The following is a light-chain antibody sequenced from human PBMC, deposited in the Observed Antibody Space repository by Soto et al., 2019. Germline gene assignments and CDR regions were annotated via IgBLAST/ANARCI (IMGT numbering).Light chain of an antibody. CDR2: GNG. CDR3: QSYDSSLSGSEV. V-gene: IGLV1-40*01. J-gene: IGLJ1*01. CDR1: SSNIGAGND. Sequence: QSALTQPPSVSGAPGQRVTISCTGISSNIGAGNDVHWYQHLPGTAPKLLIYGNGNRPSGVPDRFSGSKSGTSASLAITGLQAEDEADYYCQSYDSSLSGSEVFGTGTKVTVL.